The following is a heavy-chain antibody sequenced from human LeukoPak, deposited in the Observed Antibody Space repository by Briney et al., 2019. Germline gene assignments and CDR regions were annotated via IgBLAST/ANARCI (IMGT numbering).Heavy chain of an antibody. CDR3: ARDPTTVMTVPWYFDT. J-gene: IGHJ4*02. V-gene: IGHV4-34*01. D-gene: IGHD4-11*01. Sequence: SETLSLTCAVYDGSFTGYFWXXXXXXXXXXXXXXXXXXHXXSTNYNPSLKSXLXXXVDTSKNXFSLRLTSVTAADTGVYFCARDPTTVMTVPWYFDTWGQGTLVTVSS. CDR2: XXHXXST. CDR1: DGSFTGYF.